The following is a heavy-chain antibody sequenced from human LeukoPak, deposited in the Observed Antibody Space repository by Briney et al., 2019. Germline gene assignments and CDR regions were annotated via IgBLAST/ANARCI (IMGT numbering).Heavy chain of an antibody. CDR1: GLSFSTAW. CDR3: AKDPTHSYGYYWDY. V-gene: IGHV3-23*01. D-gene: IGHD5-18*01. CDR2: ISGDGGST. Sequence: PGGSLRLSCAASGLSFSTAWMGWVRQAPGRGLEWVSAISGDGGSTYYADSVKGRFSISRDNSKNTLYLQMNSLRAEDTAIYYCAKDPTHSYGYYWDYWGQGTLVTVSS. J-gene: IGHJ4*02.